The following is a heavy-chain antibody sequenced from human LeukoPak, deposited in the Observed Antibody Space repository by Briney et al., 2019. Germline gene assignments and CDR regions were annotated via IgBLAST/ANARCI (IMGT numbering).Heavy chain of an antibody. V-gene: IGHV1-2*02. J-gene: IGHJ3*02. CDR2: INPNSGGT. Sequence: ASVKVSCKASGYTFTGYYMHWVRQAPGQGLEWMGWINPNSGGTNYAQKFLGRITMTRDTSISTAYMELSRLRSDDTAVYYCASATTYCGADCYPLDAFDIWGQGTMVTVSS. D-gene: IGHD2-21*02. CDR1: GYTFTGYY. CDR3: ASATTYCGADCYPLDAFDI.